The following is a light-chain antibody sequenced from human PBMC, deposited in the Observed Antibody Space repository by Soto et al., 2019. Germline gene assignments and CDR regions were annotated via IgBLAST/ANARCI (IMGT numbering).Light chain of an antibody. V-gene: IGKV3-15*01. J-gene: IGKJ4*01. CDR3: QQYNTWPLT. CDR2: GAS. CDR1: QSVSSN. Sequence: EILMTQSPATLSVSPGERATLSCRASQSVSSNLAWYQQKPGQAPRLLIDGASTRATGIPARFSVSGSGTEFTLTISSLQSEDFAVYYCQQYNTWPLTFGGGTKVHIK.